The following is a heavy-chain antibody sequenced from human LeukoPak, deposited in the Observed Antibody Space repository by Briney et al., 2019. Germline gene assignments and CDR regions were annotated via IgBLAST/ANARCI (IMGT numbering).Heavy chain of an antibody. J-gene: IGHJ5*02. CDR3: ARTVGITMVRGVIWWFDP. Sequence: SETLSLTCTVSGDSLRSWYWSWIRQPPGKGLEWIGYIYYSGSTNYNPSLKSRVTISVDTSKNQFSLKLSSVTAADTAVYYCARTVGITMVRGVIWWFDPWGQGTLVTVSS. V-gene: IGHV4-59*01. D-gene: IGHD3-10*01. CDR1: GDSLRSWY. CDR2: IYYSGST.